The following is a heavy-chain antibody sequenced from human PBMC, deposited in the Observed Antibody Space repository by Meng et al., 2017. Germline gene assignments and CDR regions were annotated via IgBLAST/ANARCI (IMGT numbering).Heavy chain of an antibody. J-gene: IGHJ4*02. CDR2: ISWNSGSI. CDR3: AKGDTYYYGSGSYLGGY. V-gene: IGHV3-9*01. D-gene: IGHD3-10*01. CDR1: GFTFDDYA. Sequence: SLKISCAASGFTFDDYAMHWVRQAPGKGLEWVSGISWNSGSIGYADSVKGRFTISRDNAKNSLYLQMNSLRAEDTALYYCAKGDTYYYGSGSYLGGYWGQGTLVTVSS.